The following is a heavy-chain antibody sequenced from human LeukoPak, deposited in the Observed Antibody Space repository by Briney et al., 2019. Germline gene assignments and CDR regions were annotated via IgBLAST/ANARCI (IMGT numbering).Heavy chain of an antibody. CDR3: ARDNSVGDYAWWFDP. V-gene: IGHV1-2*02. CDR2: INPHSGGT. Sequence: ASVKVSCKASGYTFTDYYMHWVRQAPGQGLEWMGWINPHSGGTDHAQKFQGRVTMTRDMSTSTDYMELSSLRSEDTAVYYCARDNSVGDYAWWFDPWGQGTLVTVSS. D-gene: IGHD1-26*01. CDR1: GYTFTDYY. J-gene: IGHJ5*02.